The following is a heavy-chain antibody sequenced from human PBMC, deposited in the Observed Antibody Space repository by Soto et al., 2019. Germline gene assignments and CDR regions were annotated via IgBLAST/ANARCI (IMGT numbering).Heavy chain of an antibody. J-gene: IGHJ5*02. CDR3: ARGTEDYGNWFDP. CDR1: GGSISSYY. D-gene: IGHD2-8*02. Sequence: LSLTCTVSGGSISSYYWSWIRQPPGKGLEWIGYIYYSGSTNYNPSLKSRVTISVDTSKNQFSLKLSSVTAADTAVYYCARGTEDYGNWFDPWGQGTLVTVSS. V-gene: IGHV4-59*01. CDR2: IYYSGST.